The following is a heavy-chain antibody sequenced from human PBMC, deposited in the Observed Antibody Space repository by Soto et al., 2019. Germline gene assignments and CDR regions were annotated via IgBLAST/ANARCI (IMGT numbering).Heavy chain of an antibody. J-gene: IGHJ4*02. V-gene: IGHV3-23*01. CDR2: LTRSGDTT. CDR3: AKGLDRASLDY. D-gene: IGHD1-1*01. CDR1: GFTFSSYT. Sequence: EVQLLESGGTLVQPGGSLRLSCAAYGFTFSSYTMNWVRQAPGKGLEWVSRLTRSGDTTYYADSIKGRFTISRDNSKNTLYLEMNSLRAEDTAIYYCAKGLDRASLDYWGQGILVTVSS.